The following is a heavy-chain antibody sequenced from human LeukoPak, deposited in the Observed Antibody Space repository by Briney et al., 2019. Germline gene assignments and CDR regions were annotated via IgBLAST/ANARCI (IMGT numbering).Heavy chain of an antibody. CDR2: ISSSSSYI. J-gene: IGHJ4*02. Sequence: GGSLRLSCAASGFTFSSYSMNWVRHAPGKGLEWVSSISSSSSYIYYADSVKGRFTISRDNAKNSLYLQMNSLRAEDTAVYYCARGPHYYDSSGYYYGYWGQGTLVTVSS. V-gene: IGHV3-21*01. CDR3: ARGPHYYDSSGYYYGY. CDR1: GFTFSSYS. D-gene: IGHD3-22*01.